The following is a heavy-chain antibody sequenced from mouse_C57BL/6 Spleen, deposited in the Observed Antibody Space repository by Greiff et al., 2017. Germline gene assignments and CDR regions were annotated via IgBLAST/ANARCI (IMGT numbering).Heavy chain of an antibody. CDR1: GFTFSSYG. D-gene: IGHD3-1*01. J-gene: IGHJ3*01. CDR2: ISSGGSYT. V-gene: IGHV5-6*01. Sequence: EVMLVESGGDLVKPGGSLKLSCAASGFTFSSYGMSWVRQTPDKRLEWVATISSGGSYTYYPDSVKGRFTISRDNAKNTLYLQMSSLKSEDTAMYYCARQGATGPFAYWGQGTLVTVSA. CDR3: ARQGATGPFAY.